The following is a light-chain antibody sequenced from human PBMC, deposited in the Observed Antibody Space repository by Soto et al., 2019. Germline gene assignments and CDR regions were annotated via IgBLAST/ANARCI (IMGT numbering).Light chain of an antibody. J-gene: IGKJ1*01. Sequence: AIQMTQSPTSLSASVGDRVIITCRASQDISKDLGWYLQKPGKAPKFLIYSATSTQSGVPSTFSGSGFGTDFTLTISSLQPEDFATYYCLQDHDYPRTFGQGTKVEF. CDR2: SAT. CDR1: QDISKD. V-gene: IGKV1-6*01. CDR3: LQDHDYPRT.